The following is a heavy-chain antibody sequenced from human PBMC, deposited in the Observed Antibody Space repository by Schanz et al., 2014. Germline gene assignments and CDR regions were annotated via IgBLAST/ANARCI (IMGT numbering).Heavy chain of an antibody. J-gene: IGHJ4*02. CDR1: GGTFSSYT. Sequence: QVQLVQSEAEVKKPGSSVKVSCKASGGTFSSYTISWVRQARGQGLEWMGRIIPILGIANYAQKFQGRVTITRDTLASTAYMEVSSLRSEDTAVYYCARGYGDSPTDFGGQGTLVTVSS. D-gene: IGHD4-17*01. V-gene: IGHV1-69*02. CDR2: IIPILGIA. CDR3: ARGYGDSPTDF.